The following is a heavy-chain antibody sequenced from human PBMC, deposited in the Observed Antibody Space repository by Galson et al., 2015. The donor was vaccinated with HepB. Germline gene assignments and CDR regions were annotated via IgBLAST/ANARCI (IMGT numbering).Heavy chain of an antibody. CDR2: ITGSGSST. Sequence: SLRLSCAASGFTFSSYAMNWVRQAPGKGLEWVSAITGSGSSTYYADSVKGRFTISRDNSKNTLYLQMNSLRAEDTAVYYCAKESCHYYDSSGLDAFDIWGQGTMVTVSS. J-gene: IGHJ3*02. V-gene: IGHV3-23*01. CDR1: GFTFSSYA. CDR3: AKESCHYYDSSGLDAFDI. D-gene: IGHD3-22*01.